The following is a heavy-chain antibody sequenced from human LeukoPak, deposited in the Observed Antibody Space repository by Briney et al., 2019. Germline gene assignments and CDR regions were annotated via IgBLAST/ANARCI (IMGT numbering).Heavy chain of an antibody. Sequence: SETLSLTCTVSVGSISSGYYYWSWIRQSPGMGLEWIGYIYYSGSTYYNPSLKSRVTISVDTSKNQFSLKLSSVTAADTAVYYCARGAPYYDFWSGYYRGSRSWFDPWGQGTLVTVSS. CDR3: ARGAPYYDFWSGYYRGSRSWFDP. CDR1: VGSISSGYYY. D-gene: IGHD3-3*01. V-gene: IGHV4-30-4*01. CDR2: IYYSGST. J-gene: IGHJ5*02.